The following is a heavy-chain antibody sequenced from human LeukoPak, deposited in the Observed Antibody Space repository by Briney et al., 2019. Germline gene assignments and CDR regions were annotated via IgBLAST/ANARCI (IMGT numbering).Heavy chain of an antibody. CDR2: ISYDGSNK. CDR1: GFTFSSYA. CDR3: ARGLWRAAGVIY. V-gene: IGHV3-30*04. J-gene: IGHJ4*02. Sequence: GRSLRLSCAASGFTFSSYAMHWVRQAPGKGLEWVALISYDGSNKYYADSVKARFIISRDNSKNTVYLQMNSLRAEDTAVYYCARGLWRAAGVIYWGQGTLVTVSS. D-gene: IGHD6-13*01.